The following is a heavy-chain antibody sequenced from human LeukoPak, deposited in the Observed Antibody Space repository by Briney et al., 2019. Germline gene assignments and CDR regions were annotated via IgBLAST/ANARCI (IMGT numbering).Heavy chain of an antibody. J-gene: IGHJ5*02. CDR2: ISAYNGNT. CDR1: GYTFTSYG. D-gene: IGHD2-15*01. V-gene: IGHV1-18*01. Sequence: AASVKVSCKASGYTFTSYGISWVRQAPGQGLEWMGWISAYNGNTNYAQKLQGRVTMTTDTSTSTAYMELRSLRSDDTAVYYCARELKLGYCSGGSCYSGWFDPWGQGTLVTVSS. CDR3: ARELKLGYCSGGSCYSGWFDP.